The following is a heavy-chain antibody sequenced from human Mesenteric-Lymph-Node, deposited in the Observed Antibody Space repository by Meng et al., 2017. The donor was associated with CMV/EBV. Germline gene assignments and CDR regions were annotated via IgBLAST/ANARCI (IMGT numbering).Heavy chain of an antibody. CDR1: GGSFSGYY. D-gene: IGHD3-9*01. J-gene: IGHJ4*02. Sequence: QVQLNRWGAVLLKPSETLSVTCAVYGGSFSGYYWNWIRQSPEKGLEWIGEINQSGSTTYNPSFTSRIIISVDTSTNQISLNMSSVTAADTAVYYCARGSSYDILTGYFDYWGQGALVTVSS. CDR2: INQSGST. V-gene: IGHV4-34*01. CDR3: ARGSSYDILTGYFDY.